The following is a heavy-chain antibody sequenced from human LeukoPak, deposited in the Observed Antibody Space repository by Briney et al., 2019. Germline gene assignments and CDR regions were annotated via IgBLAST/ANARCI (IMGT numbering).Heavy chain of an antibody. J-gene: IGHJ4*02. CDR3: ARDRSSGSYYAFDY. V-gene: IGHV1-69*05. D-gene: IGHD1-26*01. Sequence: ASVKVSCKASGYTFTDYYIHCVRQAPGQGLEWMGWIIPIFGTANYAQKFQGRVTITTDESTSTAYMELSSLRSEDTAVYYCARDRSSGSYYAFDYWGQGTLVTVSS. CDR2: IIPIFGTA. CDR1: GYTFTDYY.